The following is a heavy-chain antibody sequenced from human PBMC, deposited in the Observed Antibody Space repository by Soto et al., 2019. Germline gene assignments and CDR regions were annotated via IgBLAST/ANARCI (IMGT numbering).Heavy chain of an antibody. D-gene: IGHD2-21*01. CDR3: AKSLSALFSLGDFKY. CDR1: GFTFSSYA. Sequence: VGSLRLPCAASGFTFSSYALNWVRQAPGKGLEWVAEISGSGTSTYYAPSVKGRFIISSDSSKNTLYLRMYSLRAEDTAMYYCAKSLSALFSLGDFKYWGQGALVTVSS. CDR2: ISGSGTST. J-gene: IGHJ4*02. V-gene: IGHV3-23*01.